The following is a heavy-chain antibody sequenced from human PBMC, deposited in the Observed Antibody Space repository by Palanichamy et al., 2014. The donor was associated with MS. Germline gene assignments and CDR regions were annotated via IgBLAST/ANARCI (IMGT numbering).Heavy chain of an antibody. V-gene: IGHV3-30*18. D-gene: IGHD2-21*01. CDR3: AKSAVVAPPPPIYFYYYMDV. J-gene: IGHJ6*03. Sequence: QERLVESGGGVVQPGRSLRLSCSASGFSFPSYGIHWVRQAPGKGLEWVAVISYDGSDKDYADSVKGRFTISRDNSKNSLYLQMNSLRLEDTAVYYCAKSAVVAPPPPIYFYYYMDVWGKGTTVTVSS. CDR1: GFSFPSYG. CDR2: ISYDGSDK.